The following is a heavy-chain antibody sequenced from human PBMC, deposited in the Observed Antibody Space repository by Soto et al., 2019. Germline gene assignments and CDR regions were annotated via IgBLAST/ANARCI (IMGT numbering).Heavy chain of an antibody. V-gene: IGHV4-34*01. Sequence: QVQLQQWGAGLLKPSETLSLTCAVYGGSFSGYYWSWIRQPPGKGLEWIGEINHSGSTNYNPSLKSRVTISVDTSKNQFSLKLSSVTAADTAVYYCARGSRSIAARPSQYFQHWGQGTLVTVSS. D-gene: IGHD6-6*01. CDR3: ARGSRSIAARPSQYFQH. CDR1: GGSFSGYY. J-gene: IGHJ1*01. CDR2: INHSGST.